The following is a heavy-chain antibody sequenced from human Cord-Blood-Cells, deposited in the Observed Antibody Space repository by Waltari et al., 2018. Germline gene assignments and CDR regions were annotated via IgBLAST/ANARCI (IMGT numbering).Heavy chain of an antibody. D-gene: IGHD6-13*01. CDR3: ARDRRAAGTAFDI. J-gene: IGHJ3*02. CDR1: GFTVSSNY. Sequence: EVQLVESGGGLVQPGGSLRLSCAASGFTVSSNYMSWVRQAPGKGLEWFSVMYSGGSKYYADSVKGRFTISRHNSKNTLYLQMNSLRAEDTAVYYCARDRRAAGTAFDIWGQGTMVTVSS. CDR2: MYSGGSK. V-gene: IGHV3-53*04.